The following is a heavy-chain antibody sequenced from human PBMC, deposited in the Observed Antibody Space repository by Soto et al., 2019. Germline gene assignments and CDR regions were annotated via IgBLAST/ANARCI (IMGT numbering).Heavy chain of an antibody. V-gene: IGHV3-48*02. J-gene: IGHJ4*02. Sequence: GGSLRLSCAASGFTFRYYSMTWVRQAPGKGLEWISYISWNSDTIFYADSVKGRFTVSRDDATNSLHLQINSLRDEDTAVYYCARVEGGALDHWGQGTLVTVSS. CDR3: ARVEGGALDH. D-gene: IGHD1-1*01. CDR1: GFTFRYYS. CDR2: ISWNSDTI.